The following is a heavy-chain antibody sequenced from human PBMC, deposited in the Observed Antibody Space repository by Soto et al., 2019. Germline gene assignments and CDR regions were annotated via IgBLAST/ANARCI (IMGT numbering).Heavy chain of an antibody. V-gene: IGHV1-3*04. CDR2: INTGNGNK. CDR3: VVGYSFLEWLLYGRDRYSFDS. D-gene: IGHD3-3*01. J-gene: IGHJ4*02. Sequence: GAVNVSCQASVWTFTNYVIQGVGPATGRGVPGMGWINTGNGNKQYSQKFHDRVTFTRDTSASTAYTASMELSSRRSEDTVVYYCVVGYSFLEWLLYGRDRYSFDSWGQGTLVTVSS. CDR1: VWTFTNYV.